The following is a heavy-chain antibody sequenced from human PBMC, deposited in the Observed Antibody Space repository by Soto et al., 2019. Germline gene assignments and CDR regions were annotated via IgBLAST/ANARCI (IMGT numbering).Heavy chain of an antibody. D-gene: IGHD6-6*01. CDR1: GFTSSTYR. V-gene: IGHV3-7*01. CDR2: IGQDGSQR. CDR3: EKDVTLQLAYWLVP. Sequence: GWSLRLSCTAFGFTSSTYRMSWVRQAAGKGLEWVPNIGQDGSQRTYVDSVKGRFTTSRDNAENSLYLQMNSLRADDTAIYYCEKDVTLQLAYWLVPWGQGTQVTVSS. J-gene: IGHJ5*02.